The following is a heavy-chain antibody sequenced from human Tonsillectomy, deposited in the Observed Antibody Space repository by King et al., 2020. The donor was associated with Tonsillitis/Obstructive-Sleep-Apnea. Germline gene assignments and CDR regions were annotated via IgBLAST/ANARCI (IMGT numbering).Heavy chain of an antibody. D-gene: IGHD3-3*01. CDR1: GFTFSDFA. Sequence: VQLVESGGGVVQPGRSLRVSCAASGFTFSDFAMHWVRQAPGKGLEWVAFISHDGSKKYYADSVKGRFTISRDNSKNTLYLQMNSLRDEDTAVYYCARDDDFLSNYYYMDVWGKGTTVTVSS. J-gene: IGHJ6*03. V-gene: IGHV3-30-3*01. CDR3: ARDDDFLSNYYYMDV. CDR2: ISHDGSKK.